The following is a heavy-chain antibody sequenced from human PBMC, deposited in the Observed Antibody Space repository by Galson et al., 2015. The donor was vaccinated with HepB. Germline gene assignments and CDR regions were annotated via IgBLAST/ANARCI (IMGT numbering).Heavy chain of an antibody. V-gene: IGHV6-1*01. CDR2: TYYRSKWYN. CDR1: GDSVSSNSAA. Sequence: CAISGDSVSSNSAAWNRIRQSPSRGLEWLGRTYYRSKWYNDYAVSVKSRITINPDTSKNQFSLQLNSVTPEDTAVYYCARVLKSSSGWYRGYYYYYMDVWGKGTTVTVSS. D-gene: IGHD6-19*01. CDR3: ARVLKSSSGWYRGYYYYYMDV. J-gene: IGHJ6*03.